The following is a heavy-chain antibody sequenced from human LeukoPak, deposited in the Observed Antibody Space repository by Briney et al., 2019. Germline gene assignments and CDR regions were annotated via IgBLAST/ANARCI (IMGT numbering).Heavy chain of an antibody. CDR1: GFTFSSYA. J-gene: IGHJ4*02. Sequence: PGGSLRLSCAASGFTFSSYAMHWVRQAPGKGLEWVAVISYDGSNKYYADSVKGRFTISRDNSKNTLYLQVNSLRAEDTAVFYCARGVITFDYWGQGTLVTVSS. CDR3: ARGVITFDY. V-gene: IGHV3-30*14. CDR2: ISYDGSNK. D-gene: IGHD3-22*01.